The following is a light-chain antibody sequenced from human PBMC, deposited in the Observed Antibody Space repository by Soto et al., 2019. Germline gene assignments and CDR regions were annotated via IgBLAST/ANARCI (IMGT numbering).Light chain of an antibody. CDR1: QSLNSK. Sequence: TLSVSPGQRATLSCRASQSLNSKLAWYQQKPGQAPRLLIYGASTRATGIPARFSGSGSGTEFTLTISSLQSEDFAVYYCQKSDFWARTFGQGTKADIK. J-gene: IGKJ1*01. CDR3: QKSDFWART. V-gene: IGKV3-15*01. CDR2: GAS.